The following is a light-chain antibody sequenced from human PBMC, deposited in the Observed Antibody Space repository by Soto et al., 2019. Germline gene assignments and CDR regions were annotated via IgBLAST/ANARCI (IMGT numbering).Light chain of an antibody. Sequence: QSALTQPRSVSGSHGQSVTISCTGTSIDVGAYPYVSWYQQHPGKAPKLMIYDVTKRPSGVPDRFSGSKSGNTASLTISGLQVEDEADYYCCSYAGSYTYVFGTGTKLTVL. CDR3: CSYAGSYTYV. CDR2: DVT. J-gene: IGLJ1*01. CDR1: SIDVGAYPY. V-gene: IGLV2-11*01.